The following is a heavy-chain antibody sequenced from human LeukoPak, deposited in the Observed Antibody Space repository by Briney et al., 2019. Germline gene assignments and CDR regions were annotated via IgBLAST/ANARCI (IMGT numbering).Heavy chain of an antibody. CDR2: INPSGGST. CDR1: GYTFTSYY. Sequence: ASVKVTCKASGYTFTSYYMHWVRQAPGQGLEWMGIINPSGGSTSYAQKFQGRVTMTRDTSITTAYMELSRLGSGDTAVYSCARGGKGLQLIGSFYDYWGQGTLVTVSS. D-gene: IGHD2-15*01. V-gene: IGHV1-46*01. J-gene: IGHJ4*02. CDR3: ARGGKGLQLIGSFYDY.